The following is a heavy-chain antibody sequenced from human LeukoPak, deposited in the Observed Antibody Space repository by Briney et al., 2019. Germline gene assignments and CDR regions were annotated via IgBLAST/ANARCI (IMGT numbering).Heavy chain of an antibody. V-gene: IGHV3-13*01. D-gene: IGHD5-12*01. Sequence: GGSLRLSCAASGFTFSSYDMHWVRQATGKGLEWVSAIGTAGDTYYPGSVKGRFTISRENAKNSLYLQMNSLRAGDTAVYYCARGGVDIVATLTPLEPWFDPWGQGTLVTVSS. CDR3: ARGGVDIVATLTPLEPWFDP. CDR1: GFTFSSYD. J-gene: IGHJ5*02. CDR2: IGTAGDT.